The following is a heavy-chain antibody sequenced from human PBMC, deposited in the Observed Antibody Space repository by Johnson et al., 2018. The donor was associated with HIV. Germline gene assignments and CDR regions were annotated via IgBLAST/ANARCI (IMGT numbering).Heavy chain of an antibody. Sequence: QMLLVESGGGLVKPGGSLRLSCAASGFTFSDYYMSWIRQAPGKGLEWVSYISSSGSTIYYADSVKGRFTISRDNAKNSLYLQMNSLRAEDTAVYYCAREDPPITMVRGVIRHDAFDIWGQGTMVTVSS. CDR1: GFTFSDYY. CDR3: AREDPPITMVRGVIRHDAFDI. D-gene: IGHD3-10*01. CDR2: ISSSGSTI. J-gene: IGHJ3*02. V-gene: IGHV3-11*04.